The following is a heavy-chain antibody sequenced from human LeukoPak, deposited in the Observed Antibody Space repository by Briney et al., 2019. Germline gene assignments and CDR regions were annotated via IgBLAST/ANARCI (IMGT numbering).Heavy chain of an antibody. CDR3: ARSIVVEPAAKFDY. Sequence: ASVKVSCKASGYAFTGYYMHWVRQAPGRGLEWMGWINPNSADTNYAQKFQGRVTMTRDTSISTAYMELSRLRSDDTALYYCARSIVVEPAAKFDYWGQGTLVTVSS. V-gene: IGHV1-2*02. CDR1: GYAFTGYY. CDR2: INPNSADT. D-gene: IGHD2-2*01. J-gene: IGHJ4*02.